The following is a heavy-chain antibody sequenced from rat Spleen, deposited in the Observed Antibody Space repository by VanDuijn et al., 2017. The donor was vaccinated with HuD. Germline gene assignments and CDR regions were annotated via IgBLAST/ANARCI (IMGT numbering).Heavy chain of an antibody. CDR2: ISYEGSST. CDR3: ARRHYGYTDYFDY. V-gene: IGHV5-22*01. Sequence: EVQLVESGGGLVQPGRSMKLSCVASGFTFSTYGMAWVRQAPKKGLEWVASISYEGSSTYYGDSVKGRFTISRDNAKSTLSLQMDSLRSEDTATYYCARRHYGYTDYFDYWGQGVMVTVSS. J-gene: IGHJ2*01. CDR1: GFTFSTYG. D-gene: IGHD1-9*01.